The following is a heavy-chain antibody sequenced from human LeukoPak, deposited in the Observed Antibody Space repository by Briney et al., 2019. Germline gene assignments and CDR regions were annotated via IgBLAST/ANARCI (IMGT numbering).Heavy chain of an antibody. CDR1: GFTFSSYA. CDR2: ISGSGGST. CDR3: ARDVGEYSSGWLPDY. D-gene: IGHD6-19*01. J-gene: IGHJ4*02. V-gene: IGHV3-23*01. Sequence: GGSLRLSCAASGFTFSSYAMSWVRQAPGKGLEWVSAISGSGGSTYYADSVKGRFTISRDNAKNSLYLQMNSLRAEDTALYYCARDVGEYSSGWLPDYWGQGTLVTVSS.